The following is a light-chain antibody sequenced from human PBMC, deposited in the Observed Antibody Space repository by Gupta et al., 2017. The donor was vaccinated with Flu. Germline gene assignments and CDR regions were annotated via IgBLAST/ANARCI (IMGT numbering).Light chain of an antibody. CDR1: RSNIGSNS. Sequence: QSVLAQPPSASGTPGQRVALSCSGSRSNIGSNSVNWYQQVPGTAPNLLIYGNNQRPSGVPDRCSGSKSGTSASLAISGLQSEDEADYYCEAWDDSLNGHYVFGTGTKVTVV. V-gene: IGLV1-44*01. J-gene: IGLJ1*01. CDR2: GNN. CDR3: EAWDDSLNGHYV.